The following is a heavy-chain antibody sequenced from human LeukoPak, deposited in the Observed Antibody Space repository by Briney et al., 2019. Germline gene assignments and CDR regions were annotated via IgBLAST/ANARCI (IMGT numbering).Heavy chain of an antibody. CDR2: INGNGDNT. V-gene: IGHV3-23*01. D-gene: IGHD2/OR15-2a*01. J-gene: IGHJ4*02. CDR1: GFTSSSYA. Sequence: GGSLRLSCAASGFTSSSYAMSWVRQAPGKGLEWVSTINGNGDNTYYADSVRGRVTISRDNSKNTLYLQMNSLRVEDTAVYYCAKEWTSMTYFDYWGQGTLVTVSS. CDR3: AKEWTSMTYFDY.